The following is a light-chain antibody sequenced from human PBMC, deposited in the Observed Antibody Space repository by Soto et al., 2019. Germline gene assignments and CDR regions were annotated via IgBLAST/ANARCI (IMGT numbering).Light chain of an antibody. CDR3: QQRSNSWT. CDR2: DAS. CDR1: QSVSSY. Sequence: EIVLTQSPATLSLSPGERATLSCRASQSVSSYLAWYQQKPGQAPTLLIYDASNRATGIPARFSGSGSGTDFTLTSSSLEAEDFAVYYCQQRSNSWTFGQGTKVEIK. J-gene: IGKJ1*01. V-gene: IGKV3-11*01.